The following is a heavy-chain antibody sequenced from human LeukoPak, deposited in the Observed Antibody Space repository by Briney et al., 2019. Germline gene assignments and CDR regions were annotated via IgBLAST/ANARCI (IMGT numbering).Heavy chain of an antibody. CDR1: GFTFSSYG. CDR3: TTDLTYYYDSSGYYAQDY. CDR2: IKSKTDGGTT. Sequence: GGSLRLSCAASGFTFSSYGMHWVRQAPGKGLEWVGRIKSKTDGGTTDYAAPVKGRFTISRDDSKNTLYLQMNSLKTEDTAVYYCTTDLTYYYDSSGYYAQDYWGQGTLVTVSS. V-gene: IGHV3-15*07. J-gene: IGHJ4*02. D-gene: IGHD3-22*01.